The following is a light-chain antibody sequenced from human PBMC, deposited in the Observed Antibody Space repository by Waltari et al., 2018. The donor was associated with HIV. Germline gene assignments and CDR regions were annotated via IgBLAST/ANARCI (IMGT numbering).Light chain of an antibody. CDR1: QSVCGN. CDR2: DAS. V-gene: IGKV3-15*01. CDR3: QQYNNWPGT. J-gene: IGKJ1*01. Sequence: EIVMTQSPATLSVSPGERAALSCRASQSVCGNLAWYQQKPGQDPRLLIHDASTRATGIPARFSGSGSGTEFTLTISNLQSEDFAVYFCQQYNNWPGTFGQGTKVEIK.